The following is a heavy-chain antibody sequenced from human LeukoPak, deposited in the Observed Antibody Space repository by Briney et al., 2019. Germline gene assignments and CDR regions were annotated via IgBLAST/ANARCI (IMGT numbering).Heavy chain of an antibody. CDR2: ISPNSGGT. CDR1: GYTFTGYY. D-gene: IGHD3-10*01. V-gene: IGHV1-2*02. J-gene: IGHJ6*03. Sequence: ASVKVSCKASGYTFTGYYMHWVRQAPGQGLEWMGWISPNSGGTNYAQKFQGRVTMTRDTSISTAYMELSRLRSDDTAVYYCARDNLVYYGSGSYSDYYYYMDVWGKGTTVTVSS. CDR3: ARDNLVYYGSGSYSDYYYYMDV.